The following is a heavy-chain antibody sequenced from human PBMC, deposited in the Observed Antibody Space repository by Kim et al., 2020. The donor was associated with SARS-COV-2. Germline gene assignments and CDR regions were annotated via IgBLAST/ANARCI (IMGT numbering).Heavy chain of an antibody. V-gene: IGHV3-30-3*01. CDR1: GFTFSSYA. J-gene: IGHJ3*02. D-gene: IGHD3-10*01. CDR3: AREEVMVDAFDI. Sequence: GGSLRLSCAASGFTFSSYAMHWVRQAPGKGLEWVAVISYYGSNKYYADSVKGRFTISRDNSKNTLYLQMNSLRAEDTAVYYCAREEVMVDAFDIWGQGTMVTVSS. CDR2: ISYYGSNK.